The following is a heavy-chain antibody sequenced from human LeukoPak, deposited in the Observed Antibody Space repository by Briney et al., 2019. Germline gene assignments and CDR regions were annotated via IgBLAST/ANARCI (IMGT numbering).Heavy chain of an antibody. CDR1: GFTFSSYN. CDR3: ARGKTSQNIVTRKTYNWFDP. Sequence: GGSLRLSCAASGFTFSSYNMNWVRQAPGKGLEWVSSIISSSDYIYYADSVKGRFTISRDNAKNSLYLQMKSLRAEDTAVYYCARGKTSQNIVTRKTYNWFDPWGRGTLVTVSS. J-gene: IGHJ5*02. CDR2: IISSSDYI. V-gene: IGHV3-21*01. D-gene: IGHD2/OR15-2a*01.